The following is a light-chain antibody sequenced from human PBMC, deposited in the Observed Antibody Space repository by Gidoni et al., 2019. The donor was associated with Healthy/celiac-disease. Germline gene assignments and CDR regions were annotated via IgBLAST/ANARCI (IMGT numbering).Light chain of an antibody. CDR1: QSLSSW. J-gene: IGKJ1*01. Sequence: DIQMTQSPSTLSASVGDRVTITCRASQSLSSWLAWYQQKPGKAPKLLIYKASSLESGVPSRFSGSGSGTEFTLTSSSLQPDDFATYYCQQYNSSWTFXQXTKVEIK. CDR2: KAS. V-gene: IGKV1-5*03. CDR3: QQYNSSWT.